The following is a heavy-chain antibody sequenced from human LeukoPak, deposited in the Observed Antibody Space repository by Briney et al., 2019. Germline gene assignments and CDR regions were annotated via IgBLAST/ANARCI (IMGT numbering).Heavy chain of an antibody. D-gene: IGHD1-26*01. CDR1: GFTFSTYI. Sequence: GGSLRLSCAASGFTFSTYIMNWVRQAPGKGLEWVSSISGSSSYIYYADSMKGRFTISRDNAKSSLYLQMNSLRDEDTAIYFCARALWELRSSAYFDHWGQGTLVTVSS. J-gene: IGHJ4*02. CDR3: ARALWELRSSAYFDH. V-gene: IGHV3-21*06. CDR2: ISGSSSYI.